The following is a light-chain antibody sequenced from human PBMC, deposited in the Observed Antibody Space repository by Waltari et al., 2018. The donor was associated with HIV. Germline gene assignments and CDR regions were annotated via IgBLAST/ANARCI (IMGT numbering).Light chain of an antibody. J-gene: IGLJ2*01. CDR1: NSNIGSNT. CDR3: AAWDDSLNGEVV. V-gene: IGLV1-44*01. CDR2: GNP. Sequence: QSVLTQPPSASGTPGQRVTISCSGRNSNIGSNTVNWYQQLPGTAPKLLIYGNPHPPSGVPDRFSGSKSGTSAPLAIRGLQSEDEAYYYCAAWDDSLNGEVVFGGGTKLTVL.